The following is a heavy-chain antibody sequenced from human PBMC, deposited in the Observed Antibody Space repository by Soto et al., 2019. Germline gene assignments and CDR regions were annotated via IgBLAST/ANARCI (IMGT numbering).Heavy chain of an antibody. CDR2: IIPILGIA. CDR3: ARDLGASYYDILTGQDY. CDR1: GGTFSSYT. J-gene: IGHJ4*02. D-gene: IGHD3-9*01. Sequence: QVQLVQPGAEVKKPGSSVKVSCKASGGTFSSYTISWVRQAPGQGLEWMGRIIPILGIANYAQKFQGRVTITADKSTSTAYMELSSLRSEDTAVYYCARDLGASYYDILTGQDYWGQGTLVTVSS. V-gene: IGHV1-69*08.